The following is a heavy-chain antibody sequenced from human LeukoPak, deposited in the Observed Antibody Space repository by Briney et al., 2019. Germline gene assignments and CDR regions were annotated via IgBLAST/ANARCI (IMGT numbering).Heavy chain of an antibody. CDR1: GGSISSGGYY. V-gene: IGHV4-30-2*01. CDR2: IYHSGST. D-gene: IGHD2-15*01. J-gene: IGHJ4*02. CDR3: ARGYYCSGGSCYYFDY. Sequence: SKTLSLTCTVSGGSISSGGYYWSWIRQPPGKGLEWIGYIYHSGSTYYNPSLKSRVTISVDRSKNQFSLKLSSVTAADTAVYYCARGYYCSGGSCYYFDYWGQGTLVTASS.